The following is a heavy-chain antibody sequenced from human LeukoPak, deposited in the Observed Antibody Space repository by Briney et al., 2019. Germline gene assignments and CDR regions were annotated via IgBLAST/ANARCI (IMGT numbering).Heavy chain of an antibody. CDR1: GGSISSSTYY. J-gene: IGHJ3*02. Sequence: PSETLSLTCTVSGGSISSSTYYWDWIRQPPGKGLEWIGTIYYPGSTYYNASLKSRITISVDTSKNQFSLKLSSVTAADTAVYYCARHQGLGAFEIWGQGTMVTVSS. CDR3: ARHQGLGAFEI. CDR2: IYYPGST. D-gene: IGHD3-22*01. V-gene: IGHV4-39*01.